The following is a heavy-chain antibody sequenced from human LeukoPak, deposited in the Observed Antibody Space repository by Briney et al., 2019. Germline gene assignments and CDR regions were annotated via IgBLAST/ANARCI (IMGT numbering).Heavy chain of an antibody. CDR2: VRGSGTDT. V-gene: IGHV3-23*01. CDR1: GFAFSTYA. Sequence: GGSLRLSCAASGFAFSTYAMTWVRQAPGKGLEWVSAVRGSGTDTYYADSVKGRFTISRDNSKNTLYLQMNSLRAEDTAIYYCAKTSRRDSAYDSPFDYWGQGTLVTVSS. D-gene: IGHD5-12*01. J-gene: IGHJ4*02. CDR3: AKTSRRDSAYDSPFDY.